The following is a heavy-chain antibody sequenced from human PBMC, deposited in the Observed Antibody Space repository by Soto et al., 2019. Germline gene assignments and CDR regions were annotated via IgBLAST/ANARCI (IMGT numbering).Heavy chain of an antibody. CDR2: IYYSGST. CDR1: GGSIISYG. CDR3: ARHDWAKPFDY. Sequence: SETLSLTCTVSGGSIISYGCSCIRQPPGKGLEWIGYIYYSGSTNYNPSLKSRVTISVDTSKNQFSLKLSSVTAADTAVYYCARHDWAKPFDYWGQGTLVTVSS. V-gene: IGHV4-59*08. J-gene: IGHJ4*02. D-gene: IGHD3-9*01.